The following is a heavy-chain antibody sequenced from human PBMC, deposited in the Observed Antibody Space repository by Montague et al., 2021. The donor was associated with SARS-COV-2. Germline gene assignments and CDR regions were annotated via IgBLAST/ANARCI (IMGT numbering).Heavy chain of an antibody. CDR3: ARLGDGVVPSPILGVGPYYSYYYMDV. J-gene: IGHJ6*03. CDR1: GGSFSTYS. CDR2: IHHGGST. Sequence: SETRSLTCAVHGGSFSTYSWNWIRQPPGKGLEWIGKIHHGGSTNYNPSLKSRVTISADTSKNQFSLKLTSVAAADTAVYYCARLGDGVVPSPILGVGPYYSYYYMDVWGKGTTVTVSS. V-gene: IGHV4-34*01. D-gene: IGHD3-10*01.